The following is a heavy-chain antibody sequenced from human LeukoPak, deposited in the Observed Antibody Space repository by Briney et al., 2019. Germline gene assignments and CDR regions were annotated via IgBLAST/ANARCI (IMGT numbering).Heavy chain of an antibody. Sequence: GESLKISCKGSGYSFTSYWIGWVRQMPGKGLEWMGIIFPADSDTRYSPSFQGQVTISADKSITTAYLQWSSLEASDTAMYYCARAMSVAGIFNWFDPWGQGTLVTVSS. CDR1: GYSFTSYW. CDR3: ARAMSVAGIFNWFDP. CDR2: IFPADSDT. V-gene: IGHV5-51*01. J-gene: IGHJ5*02. D-gene: IGHD6-19*01.